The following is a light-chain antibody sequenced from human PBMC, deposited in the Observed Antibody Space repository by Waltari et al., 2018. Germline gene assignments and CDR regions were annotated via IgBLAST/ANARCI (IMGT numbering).Light chain of an antibody. Sequence: DIQMXQSPXTLXXSVGXRVTIACRASQSIGSWLAWYQQKPGKAPKLLIYLASNLESGVPSRFSGSGSGTEFTXTXXSLQXDDFATYCCQQYSSYSTFGQXXKXXI. CDR3: QQYSSYST. V-gene: IGKV1-5*03. CDR2: LAS. CDR1: QSIGSW. J-gene: IGKJ2*01.